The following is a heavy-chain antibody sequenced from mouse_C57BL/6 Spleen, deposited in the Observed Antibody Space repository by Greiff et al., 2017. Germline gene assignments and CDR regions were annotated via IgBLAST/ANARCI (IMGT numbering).Heavy chain of an antibody. D-gene: IGHD1-1*01. CDR1: GYAFSSYW. Sequence: VKLMESGAELVKPGASVKISCKASGYAFSSYWMNWVKQRPGKGLEWIGQIYPGDGDTNYNGKFKGKATLTADKSSSTAYMQLSSLTSEDSAVYFCARSGIYGSSPFDYWGQGTTLTVSS. CDR3: ARSGIYGSSPFDY. J-gene: IGHJ2*01. V-gene: IGHV1-80*01. CDR2: IYPGDGDT.